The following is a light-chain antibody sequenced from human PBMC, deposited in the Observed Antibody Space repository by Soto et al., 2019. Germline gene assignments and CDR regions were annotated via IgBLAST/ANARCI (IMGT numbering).Light chain of an antibody. CDR1: QSVSSSY. Sequence: EIVLTQCPGTVSLSPGERATLSCRASQSVSSSYLAWYQQKPGQAPRLLIYDASSRATGIPDRFSGSGSGTDFTLTISRLEPEDFAVYYCQQYGSSPIFTFGPGTKVDIK. V-gene: IGKV3-20*01. CDR2: DAS. CDR3: QQYGSSPIFT. J-gene: IGKJ3*01.